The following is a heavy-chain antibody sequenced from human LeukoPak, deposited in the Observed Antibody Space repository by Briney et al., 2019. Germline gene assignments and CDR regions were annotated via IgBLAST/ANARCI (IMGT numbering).Heavy chain of an antibody. CDR2: ISSSSSYT. CDR1: GFTFSDYY. J-gene: IGHJ3*02. CDR3: ARAAAGLSAFDI. Sequence: GGSLRLSCTASGFTFSDYYMSWIRQAPGKGLEWVSYISSSSSYTNYADSVKGRFTISRDNAKNSLYLQMNSLRAEDTAVYYCARAAAGLSAFDIWGQGTMVTVSS. V-gene: IGHV3-11*06. D-gene: IGHD6-13*01.